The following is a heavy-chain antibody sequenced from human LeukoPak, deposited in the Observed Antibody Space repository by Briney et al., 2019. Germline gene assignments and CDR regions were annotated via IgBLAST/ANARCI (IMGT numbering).Heavy chain of an antibody. Sequence: GGSLRLSCAASGFTFSNYSMNWVRQAQGQGLEWVSYISSSGSTIYYADSVKGRFTNYRDNAKNSLYLQMNSLRAEDTAVYYCAELGITMIGGVWGKGTTVTISS. V-gene: IGHV3-48*04. J-gene: IGHJ6*04. CDR2: ISSSGSTI. CDR1: GFTFSNYS. D-gene: IGHD3-10*02. CDR3: AELGITMIGGV.